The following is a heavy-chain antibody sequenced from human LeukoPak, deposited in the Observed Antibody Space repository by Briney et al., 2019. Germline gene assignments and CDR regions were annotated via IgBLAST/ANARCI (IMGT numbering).Heavy chain of an antibody. CDR1: GFTFSSYA. CDR3: ARQYDRGIMDYFDY. D-gene: IGHD3-10*02. CDR2: ISGSGGST. V-gene: IGHV3-23*01. J-gene: IGHJ4*02. Sequence: GGSLRLSCAACGFTFSSYAMSWVRQAPGKALEWVSAISGSGGSTYYADSVKGRFTISRDNSKNTLYLQMNSLRAEDTAVYYCARQYDRGIMDYFDYWGQGTLVTVSS.